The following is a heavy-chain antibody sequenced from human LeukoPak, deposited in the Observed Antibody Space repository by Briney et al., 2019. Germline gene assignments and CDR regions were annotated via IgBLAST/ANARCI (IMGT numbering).Heavy chain of an antibody. Sequence: GGSLRLSCAASGFTFSSYAMSWFRQAPGKGLEWVSAISGSGGRTYYADSVKGRFTISRDNSKNTLYLQMNSLRAEGGAVYYCAKDRGWGGGNWFDPWGQGSLVTVSS. CDR1: GFTFSSYA. V-gene: IGHV3-23*01. D-gene: IGHD3-10*01. J-gene: IGHJ5*02. CDR3: AKDRGWGGGNWFDP. CDR2: ISGSGGRT.